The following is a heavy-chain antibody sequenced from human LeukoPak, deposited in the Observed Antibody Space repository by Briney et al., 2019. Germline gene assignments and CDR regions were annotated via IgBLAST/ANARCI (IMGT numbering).Heavy chain of an antibody. D-gene: IGHD6-19*01. V-gene: IGHV1-2*02. CDR3: ARLQGSSGWTGGFDY. CDR2: INPNSGGT. CDR1: GYTFTGYY. Sequence: GASVKVSCKASGYTFTGYYMHWVRQAPGQGLEWMGWINPNSGGTNYAQKFQGRVTMTRDTSISTAYMELSRLRSDDTAVYYCARLQGSSGWTGGFDYWGQGTLVTVSS. J-gene: IGHJ4*02.